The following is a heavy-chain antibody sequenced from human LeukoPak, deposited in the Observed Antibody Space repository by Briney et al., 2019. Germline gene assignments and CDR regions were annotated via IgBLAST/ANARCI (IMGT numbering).Heavy chain of an antibody. CDR2: TYYRSKWYN. CDR3: ARDLLYGLAAAGKGLWWYFDY. Sequence: SQTLSLTCAISGDSVSSNSAAWNWIRQSPSRGLAWLGRTYYRSKWYNDYAVSVKSRITINPDTSKNQFSLQLNSVTPEDTAVYYCARDLLYGLAAAGKGLWWYFDYWGQGTLVTVSS. J-gene: IGHJ4*02. CDR1: GDSVSSNSAA. V-gene: IGHV6-1*01. D-gene: IGHD6-25*01.